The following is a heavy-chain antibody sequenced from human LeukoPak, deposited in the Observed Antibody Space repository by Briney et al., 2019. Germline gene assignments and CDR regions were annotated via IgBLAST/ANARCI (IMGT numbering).Heavy chain of an antibody. J-gene: IGHJ4*02. CDR1: GFTFSSYG. CDR3: AKDRSQWELRGSFDY. CDR2: ISYDGSNK. D-gene: IGHD1-26*01. V-gene: IGHV3-30*18. Sequence: GRSLRLSCAASGFTFSSYGMHWVRQAPGKGLEWVAVISYDGSNKYYADSVKGRFTISRDNSKNTLYLQMNSLRAEDTAVYYCAKDRSQWELRGSFDYWGQGTLVTVSS.